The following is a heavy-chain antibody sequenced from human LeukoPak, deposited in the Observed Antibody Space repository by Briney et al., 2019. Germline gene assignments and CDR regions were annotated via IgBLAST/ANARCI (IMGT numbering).Heavy chain of an antibody. CDR1: GYTFTSYG. CDR2: ISAYNGNT. V-gene: IGHV1-18*01. CDR3: ARSPKGEGYDYVWGSYPPWFDY. Sequence: GASVKVSCKASGYTFTSYGISWVRQAPGQGLEWMGWISAYNGNTNYAQKLQGRVTMTTDTSTNTAYMELRSLRSDDTAVYYCARSPKGEGYDYVWGSYPPWFDYWGQGTPVTVSS. D-gene: IGHD3-16*02. J-gene: IGHJ4*02.